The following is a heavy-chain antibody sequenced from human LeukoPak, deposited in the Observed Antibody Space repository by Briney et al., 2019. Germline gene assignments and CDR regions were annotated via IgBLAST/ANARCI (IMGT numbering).Heavy chain of an antibody. V-gene: IGHV3-66*01. CDR2: IYSGGST. Sequence: GGSLRLSCAASGFTVSSNYMSWVRQAPGKGLEWVSVIYSGGSTYYADSVKGRFTISRDNSKNTLYLQMNSLRAEDTAVYYCARDRAHYDILTGYYRNGMDVWGQGTTVTVSS. D-gene: IGHD3-9*01. CDR1: GFTVSSNY. J-gene: IGHJ6*02. CDR3: ARDRAHYDILTGYYRNGMDV.